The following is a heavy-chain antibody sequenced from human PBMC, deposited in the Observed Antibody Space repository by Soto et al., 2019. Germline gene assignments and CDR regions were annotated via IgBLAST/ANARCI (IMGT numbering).Heavy chain of an antibody. CDR1: GFTFTSSA. CDR3: AAAPYYDILTGPDY. V-gene: IGHV1-58*02. D-gene: IGHD3-9*01. J-gene: IGHJ4*02. CDR2: IVVGSGNT. Sequence: SVKVSCKASGFTFTSSAMQWVRQARGQRLEWIGWIVVGSGNTNYAQKFQERVTITRDMSTSTAYMELSSLRSEDTAVYYCAAAPYYDILTGPDYWGQGTLVTVSS.